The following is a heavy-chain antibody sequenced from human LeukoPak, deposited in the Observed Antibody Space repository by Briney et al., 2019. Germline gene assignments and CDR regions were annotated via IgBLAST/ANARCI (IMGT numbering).Heavy chain of an antibody. Sequence: PGGSLRLSCAASGFTFSSYGMHWVRQAPGKGLEWVAFIRYDGSNKYYADSVKGRFTISRDNTKKSLYLQMNTLRAEDTAVYYCARDLAGPPQEAFDIWGQGTMVTVSS. CDR1: GFTFSSYG. CDR2: IRYDGSNK. J-gene: IGHJ3*02. V-gene: IGHV3-30*02. CDR3: ARDLAGPPQEAFDI.